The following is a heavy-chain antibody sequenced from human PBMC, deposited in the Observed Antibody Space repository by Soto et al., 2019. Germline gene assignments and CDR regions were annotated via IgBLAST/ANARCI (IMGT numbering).Heavy chain of an antibody. Sequence: GASVKVSCKASGYTFTSYDINWVQQATGQGLEWMGWMNLNSGYTGYAQKFQGRVTMTRDNSIRTAFMELSSLRSEDTAVYYCARANGDFDYWGQGTLVTVSS. CDR1: GYTFTSYD. J-gene: IGHJ4*02. V-gene: IGHV1-8*01. CDR2: MNLNSGYT. D-gene: IGHD4-17*01. CDR3: ARANGDFDY.